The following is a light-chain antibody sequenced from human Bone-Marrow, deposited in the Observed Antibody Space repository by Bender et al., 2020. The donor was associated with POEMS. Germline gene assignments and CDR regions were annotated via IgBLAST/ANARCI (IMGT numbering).Light chain of an antibody. CDR2: EGS. CDR3: CSYTSTSSLVV. J-gene: IGLJ2*01. V-gene: IGLV2-14*02. Sequence: GQSITISCTGTSSDVGSYNLVSWYPQHPGKAPKLMIYEGSKRPSGVSNRFSGSKSGNTASLTISGLQAEDEADYYCCSYTSTSSLVVLGGGTKLTVL. CDR1: SSDVGSYNL.